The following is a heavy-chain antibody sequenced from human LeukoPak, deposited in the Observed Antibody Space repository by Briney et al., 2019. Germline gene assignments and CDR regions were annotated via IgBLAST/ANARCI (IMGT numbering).Heavy chain of an antibody. J-gene: IGHJ5*02. D-gene: IGHD2-2*02. Sequence: SETLSLTCTVSGYFISSGYYWGWIRQPPGKGLEWIGSIYYSGSTNYNPSLKSRVTISVDTSKNQFSLKLSSVTAADTAVYYCARRSIGYCNNTSCYRVGWFDPWGQGELVTVSS. CDR3: ARRSIGYCNNTSCYRVGWFDP. CDR2: IYYSGST. V-gene: IGHV4-38-2*02. CDR1: GYFISSGYY.